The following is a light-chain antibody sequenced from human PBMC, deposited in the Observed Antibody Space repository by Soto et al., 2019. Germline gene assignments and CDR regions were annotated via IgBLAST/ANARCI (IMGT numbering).Light chain of an antibody. CDR1: QSITNY. Sequence: DIQMTQSPSSLSASLGDRVTITCRASQSITNYLNWYQQKPGKAPKLLIYTASSLQGGVPSRFSGSGSGTAFTLTISSLQPEDFATYYCQQSYSQPYTFGQGTKLEIE. J-gene: IGKJ2*01. CDR2: TAS. V-gene: IGKV1-39*01. CDR3: QQSYSQPYT.